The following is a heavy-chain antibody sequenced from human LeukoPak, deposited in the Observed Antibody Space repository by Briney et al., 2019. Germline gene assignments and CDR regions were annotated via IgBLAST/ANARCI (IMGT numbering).Heavy chain of an antibody. J-gene: IGHJ5*02. Sequence: GGSLRLSCAASGFTLSSFEMNWVRQAPGKGLEWISYISNSGSSIYYADSVKGRFIISRDNAKNPLFLQMNSLRAEDTAVYYCARDLYSGYDHRDWFDPWGQGTLVTVSS. CDR2: ISNSGSSI. V-gene: IGHV3-48*03. CDR1: GFTLSSFE. D-gene: IGHD5-12*01. CDR3: ARDLYSGYDHRDWFDP.